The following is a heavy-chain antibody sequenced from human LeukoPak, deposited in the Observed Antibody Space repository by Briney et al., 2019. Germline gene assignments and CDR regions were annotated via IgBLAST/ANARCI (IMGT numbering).Heavy chain of an antibody. V-gene: IGHV4-34*01. Sequence: PSETLSLTCAVYGGSFSGYYWSWIRQPPGKGLEWIGEINHSGSTYYNPSLKSRVTISVDTSKNQFSLKLSSVTAADTAVYYCARPGGGDYDFWSGYQGVYYFDYWGQGTLVTVSS. CDR1: GGSFSGYY. D-gene: IGHD3-3*01. CDR3: ARPGGGDYDFWSGYQGVYYFDY. J-gene: IGHJ4*02. CDR2: INHSGST.